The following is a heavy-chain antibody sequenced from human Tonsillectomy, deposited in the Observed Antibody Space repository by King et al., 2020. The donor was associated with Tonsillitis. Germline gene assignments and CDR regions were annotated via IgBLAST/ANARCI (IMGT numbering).Heavy chain of an antibody. CDR3: XXHWGGXYYXXY. J-gene: IGHJ4*01. V-gene: IGHV4-39*03. CDR2: THYNGSTHYNGST. D-gene: IGHD3-16*01. CDR1: GGSISSSRYY. Sequence: LQLQESGPGLVKASETLSLTCTVSGGSISSSRYYWGWIRQPPGKGLEWIGSTHYNGSTHYNGSTYYNPSLKSRVTISLDTSKDQFSLRLSSVTAADTXXXYXXXHWGGXYYXXYWGXXTLVTV.